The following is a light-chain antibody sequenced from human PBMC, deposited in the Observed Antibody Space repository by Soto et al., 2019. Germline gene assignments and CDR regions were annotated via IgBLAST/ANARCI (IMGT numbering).Light chain of an antibody. CDR3: QPYNNWPYT. CDR2: GAS. J-gene: IGKJ2*01. V-gene: IGKV3-15*01. CDR1: QSVSSN. Sequence: EIVLTQSPATLSVSPGERATLSCRASQSVSSNLAWYQQKPGQAPRLLISGASARATGIPARFSGSGSGTEFTLTISSLQSEDFAVYYCQPYNNWPYTFGQGTKLEIK.